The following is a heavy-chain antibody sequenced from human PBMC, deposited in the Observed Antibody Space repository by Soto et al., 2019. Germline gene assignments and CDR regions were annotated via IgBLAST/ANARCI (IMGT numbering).Heavy chain of an antibody. CDR3: ARGYSSSSAAFDY. V-gene: IGHV3-30-3*01. D-gene: IGHD6-13*01. CDR1: GFTFSSFA. J-gene: IGHJ4*02. CDR2: ISYDASNK. Sequence: QVQLVESGGGVVQPGRSLRLSCAASGFTFSSFAMHWVRQAPGKGLEWVAIISYDASNKYYADSVKGRFTISRDNSKNTLYLQMNSLRAEDTAVYYCARGYSSSSAAFDYWGQGTLVTVSS.